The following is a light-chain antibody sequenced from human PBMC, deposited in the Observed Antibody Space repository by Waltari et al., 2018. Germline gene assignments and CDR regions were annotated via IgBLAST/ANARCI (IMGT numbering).Light chain of an antibody. Sequence: YVVTQPPSVSVAPGKTATLTCGGQNIETKSVNWYKQKSGQAPVLVMFYDTDRPPGIPARFSGSNSGNTATLTISWVEAGDEADYHCQVWDDTTNSGVFGGGTRLSVL. J-gene: IGLJ3*02. CDR1: NIETKS. CDR3: QVWDDTTNSGV. CDR2: YDT. V-gene: IGLV3-21*04.